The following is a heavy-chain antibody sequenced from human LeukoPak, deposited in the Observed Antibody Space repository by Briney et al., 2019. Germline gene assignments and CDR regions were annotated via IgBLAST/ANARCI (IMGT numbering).Heavy chain of an antibody. D-gene: IGHD1-26*01. J-gene: IGHJ6*03. V-gene: IGHV3-21*01. CDR2: ISGTSSYI. CDR1: GFTFSSYS. CDR3: ARVMSRSVGATQYYYYYMDV. Sequence: GGSLRLSCAASGFTFSSYSMNWVRQAPGKGLEWVSSISGTSSYIYYADSVKGRFTISRDNAKNSLYLQMNSLRAEDTAVYYCARVMSRSVGATQYYYYYMDVWGKGTTVTISS.